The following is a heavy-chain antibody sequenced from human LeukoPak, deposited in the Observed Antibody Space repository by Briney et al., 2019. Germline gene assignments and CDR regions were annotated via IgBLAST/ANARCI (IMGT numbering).Heavy chain of an antibody. Sequence: PSETLSLTCSVSGGSISSSHYYWGWIRQPPGKGLEWIGSIYYSGSTNYNPSLKSRVTISVDTSKNQFSLKLSSVTAADTAVYYCASLFPVGPWTTYYFDYWGQGTLVTVSS. CDR2: IYYSGST. D-gene: IGHD1-1*01. V-gene: IGHV4-39*07. CDR1: GGSISSSHYY. J-gene: IGHJ4*02. CDR3: ASLFPVGPWTTYYFDY.